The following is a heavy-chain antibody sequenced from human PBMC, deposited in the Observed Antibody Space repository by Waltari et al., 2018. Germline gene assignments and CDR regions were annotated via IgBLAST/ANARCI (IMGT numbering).Heavy chain of an antibody. CDR3: ARDQTHYYDSSGYTI. CDR2: VSAYNGNT. CDR1: GYTFTSYG. J-gene: IGHJ3*02. V-gene: IGHV1-18*01. D-gene: IGHD3-22*01. Sequence: QVQLVQSGAEVKKPGASVKVSCKASGYTFTSYGISWVRQATGQGLEWMGWVSAYNGNTNYAQKLQGRVTMTTDTSTSTAYMELRSLRSDDTAVYYCARDQTHYYDSSGYTIWGQGTMVTVSS.